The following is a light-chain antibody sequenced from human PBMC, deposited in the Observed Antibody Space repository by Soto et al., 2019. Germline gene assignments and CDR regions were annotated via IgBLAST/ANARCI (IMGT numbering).Light chain of an antibody. CDR3: QQDGSSPPYT. V-gene: IGKV3-20*01. CDR1: QSVSSSY. Sequence: EIVLTQSPGTLSLSPGERATLSCRASQSVSSSYLAWYQQKPGQAPRLLISGASSRATGIPDRFSGSGSGTDFTLTISRLEPEDFAVYYCQQDGSSPPYTFGQGTKLEI. J-gene: IGKJ2*01. CDR2: GAS.